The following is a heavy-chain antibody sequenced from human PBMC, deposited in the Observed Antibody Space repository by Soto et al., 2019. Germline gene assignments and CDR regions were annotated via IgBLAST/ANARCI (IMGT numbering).Heavy chain of an antibody. Sequence: GGSLRLSCAASGFTFSSYAMSWVRQAPGKGLEWVSAISGSDGSTYYADSVKGRFTISRDNSKNTLYLQMNSLRAEDTAVYYCANAFLSIAARPHHYYFDYWGQGTLVTVSS. CDR2: ISGSDGST. J-gene: IGHJ4*02. CDR1: GFTFSSYA. D-gene: IGHD6-6*01. V-gene: IGHV3-23*01. CDR3: ANAFLSIAARPHHYYFDY.